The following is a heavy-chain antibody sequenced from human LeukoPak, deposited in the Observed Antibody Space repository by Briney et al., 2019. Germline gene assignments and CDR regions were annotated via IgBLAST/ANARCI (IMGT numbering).Heavy chain of an antibody. J-gene: IGHJ4*02. Sequence: ASVKVSCKASGYTFTTYGISTRRQTPGQRLEWMAWISPYNGNTDSAQKVQGRDSLTTDTSTRTAYMELKSLRSDDTAVYYCARDKVEMATIFDYWGQGALVTVSS. CDR1: GYTFTTYG. V-gene: IGHV1-18*01. CDR3: ARDKVEMATIFDY. CDR2: ISPYNGNT. D-gene: IGHD5-24*01.